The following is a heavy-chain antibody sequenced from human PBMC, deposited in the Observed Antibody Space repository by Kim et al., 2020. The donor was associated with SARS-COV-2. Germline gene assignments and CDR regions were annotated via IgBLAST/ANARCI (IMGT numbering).Heavy chain of an antibody. CDR2: ISSDGNDK. Sequence: GGSLRLSCAMSGFTSSTYGMHWVRQAPGKGLEWVAFISSDGNDKYHADSVKGRFTVSRDNSKNTLFLQMNSLRAEDTAAYFCARDGISGIDNWGQGTLVTVSS. CDR1: GFTSSTYG. J-gene: IGHJ4*02. CDR3: ARDGISGIDN. D-gene: IGHD1-20*01. V-gene: IGHV3-33*01.